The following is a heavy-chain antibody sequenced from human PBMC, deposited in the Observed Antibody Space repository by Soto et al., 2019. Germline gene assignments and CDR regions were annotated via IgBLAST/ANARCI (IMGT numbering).Heavy chain of an antibody. CDR2: IYYSGST. D-gene: IGHD6-13*01. Sequence: KTSETLSLTCTISNGSIGSYYWTWIRQPPGKGLEWIGHIYYSGSTNYNPSLKSRLTLSLDTSKNQFSLKLTSVTAADTAVYYCARVGRLITAAGPLDAWGQGTLVTVSS. J-gene: IGHJ5*02. V-gene: IGHV4-59*01. CDR3: ARVGRLITAAGPLDA. CDR1: NGSIGSYY.